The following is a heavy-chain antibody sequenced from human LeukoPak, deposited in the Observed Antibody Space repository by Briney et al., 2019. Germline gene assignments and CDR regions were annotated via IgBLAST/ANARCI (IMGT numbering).Heavy chain of an antibody. D-gene: IGHD3-22*01. Sequence: GGSLRLSCAASGFTFSSYGMHWVRQAPGKGLEWVAVISYDGSNKYYADSVKGRFTISRDNSKNTLYLQMNSLRAEDTAVYYCAKGGYYYDSSGPNPHFDYWGQGTLVTVSS. CDR1: GFTFSSYG. V-gene: IGHV3-30*18. J-gene: IGHJ4*02. CDR2: ISYDGSNK. CDR3: AKGGYYYDSSGPNPHFDY.